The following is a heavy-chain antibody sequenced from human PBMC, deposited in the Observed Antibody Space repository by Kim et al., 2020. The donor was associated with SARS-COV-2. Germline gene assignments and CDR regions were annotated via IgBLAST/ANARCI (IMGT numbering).Heavy chain of an antibody. Sequence: ASVKVSCKASGYTFTSYYMHWVRQAPGQGLEWMGIINPSGGSTSYAQKFQGRVTMTRDTSTSTVYMELSSLRSEDTAVYYCARDSSSGYREPYFDYWGQGTLVTVSS. CDR1: GYTFTSYY. D-gene: IGHD3-22*01. V-gene: IGHV1-46*01. J-gene: IGHJ4*02. CDR3: ARDSSSGYREPYFDY. CDR2: INPSGGST.